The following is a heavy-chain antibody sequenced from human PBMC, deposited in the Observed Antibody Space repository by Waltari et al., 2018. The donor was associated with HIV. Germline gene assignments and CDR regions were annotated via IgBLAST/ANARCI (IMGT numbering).Heavy chain of an antibody. CDR2: IYYTGRG. Sequence: QLQLQESGPGLVKPSETLSLTCTVSGGSVSSSSYFWGWIRQPPGKGLKWLGGIYYTGRGDDTPSLKRRGTISVDTSKNQFSLKVTSVTAADTAVYYCARHALRVGAAYWNFDLWGRGTLVTVSS. CDR3: ARHALRVGAAYWNFDL. D-gene: IGHD2-15*01. V-gene: IGHV4-39*01. CDR1: GGSVSSSSYF. J-gene: IGHJ2*01.